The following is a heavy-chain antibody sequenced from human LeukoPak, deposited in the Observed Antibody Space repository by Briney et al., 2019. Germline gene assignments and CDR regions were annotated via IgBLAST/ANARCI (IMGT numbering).Heavy chain of an antibody. CDR1: GGSFSGYY. Sequence: SETLSLTCAVYGGSFSGYYWSWIRQPPGKGLEWIGEINHSGSTNYNPSLKSRVTISVDTSKNQFSLKLSSVTAADTAVYYCARARYLAGFAYWGQGTLVTVSS. J-gene: IGHJ4*02. D-gene: IGHD1-1*01. CDR3: ARARYLAGFAY. CDR2: INHSGST. V-gene: IGHV4-34*01.